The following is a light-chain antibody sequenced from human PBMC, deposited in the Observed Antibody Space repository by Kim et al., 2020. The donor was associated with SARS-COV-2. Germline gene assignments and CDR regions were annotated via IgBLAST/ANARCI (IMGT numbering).Light chain of an antibody. Sequence: SLSPGERATLTGRASQSVSSYLDWYQQKPGQAPRLLIYDAANRATGIPARFSGSGSGTDFTLTISSLEPEDFAVYYCQQRSNWPIFGQGTRLEIK. J-gene: IGKJ5*01. CDR3: QQRSNWPI. CDR1: QSVSSY. V-gene: IGKV3-11*01. CDR2: DAA.